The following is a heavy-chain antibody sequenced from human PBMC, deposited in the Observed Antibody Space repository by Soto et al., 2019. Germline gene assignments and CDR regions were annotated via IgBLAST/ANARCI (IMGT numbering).Heavy chain of an antibody. Sequence: PGGSLRLSCAASGFTFSSYAMSWVRQAPGKGLEWVSAISGSGGSTYYADSVKGRFTISRDNSKNTLYLQMNSLRAEDTAVYYCAKGQPTTVTSHYYFDYWGQGTLVTVSS. CDR1: GFTFSSYA. V-gene: IGHV3-23*01. D-gene: IGHD4-17*01. CDR3: AKGQPTTVTSHYYFDY. J-gene: IGHJ4*02. CDR2: ISGSGGST.